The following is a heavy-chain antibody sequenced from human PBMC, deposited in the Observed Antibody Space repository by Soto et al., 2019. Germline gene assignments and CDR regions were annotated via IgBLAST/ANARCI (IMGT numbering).Heavy chain of an antibody. CDR2: IIPIFGTT. D-gene: IGHD3-10*01. CDR1: GGIFSDYA. J-gene: IGHJ4*02. CDR3: ARQMNRGVIFDY. V-gene: IGHV1-69*13. Sequence: SVKVSCKTSGGIFSDYALSWVRQAPGQGLEWMGRIIPIFGTTIYAQKFHGRVTITADEPTSTAFMELSSLRSEDTAVYYCARQMNRGVIFDYWGQGTLVTVS.